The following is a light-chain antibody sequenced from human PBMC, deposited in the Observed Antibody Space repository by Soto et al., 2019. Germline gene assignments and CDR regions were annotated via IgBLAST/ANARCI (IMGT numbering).Light chain of an antibody. Sequence: SPCTLSLSPGDRATLSCRASQSFSSSYLAWYQQKPGQAPRLLIYGASIRATGIPDRFSGSGSGTDFTLTISRLEPEDFAVYYCQQYHTSPITFGQGTRLEIK. CDR3: QQYHTSPIT. J-gene: IGKJ5*01. CDR1: QSFSSSY. CDR2: GAS. V-gene: IGKV3-20*01.